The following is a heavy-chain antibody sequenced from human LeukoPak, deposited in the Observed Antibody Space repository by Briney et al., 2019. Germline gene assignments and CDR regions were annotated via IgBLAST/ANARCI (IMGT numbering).Heavy chain of an antibody. Sequence: PSETLSLTCTVSGDFISSYYWSWIRQPPGKGLEWIGYIYYSGNTNYNPSLKSRVTISVDTSKNHFSLKLSSVTAADTAVYYCARDKRYTSSWYGDASDLWGRGTTVTVSS. CDR1: GDFISSYY. J-gene: IGHJ3*01. V-gene: IGHV4-59*01. D-gene: IGHD6-13*01. CDR3: ARDKRYTSSWYGDASDL. CDR2: IYYSGNT.